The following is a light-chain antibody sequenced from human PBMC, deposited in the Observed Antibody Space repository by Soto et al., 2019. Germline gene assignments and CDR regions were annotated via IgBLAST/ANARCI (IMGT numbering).Light chain of an antibody. CDR3: ATWDDSLRGFFV. CDR1: SSNIGRNY. V-gene: IGLV1-47*01. CDR2: RND. J-gene: IGLJ1*01. Sequence: QSVLTQPPSAPGTSGQRVTISCSGGSSNIGRNYVFWFQHLPGTAPKLLIYRNDQRPSGVPDRFSGSKSGTSASLAISGLRSEDEGHYYCATWDDSLRGFFVFGTGTKVTVL.